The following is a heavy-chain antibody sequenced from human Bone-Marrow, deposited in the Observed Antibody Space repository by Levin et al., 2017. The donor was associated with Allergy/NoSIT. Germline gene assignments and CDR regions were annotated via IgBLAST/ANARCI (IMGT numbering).Heavy chain of an antibody. J-gene: IGHJ2*01. CDR1: AFSFNTYS. D-gene: IGHD3-10*01. Sequence: GGSLRLSCAGTAFSFNTYSVHWVRQAPGKGLEWMAVISKDGSIKLYADSVKGRFTMSRDNSRNTVYLQMNSLRAEDTALYHCARDRGAPRSNYGSGSSFQEDWLFDLWGRGTLVTVSS. V-gene: IGHV3-30-3*01. CDR2: ISKDGSIK. CDR3: ARDRGAPRSNYGSGSSFQEDWLFDL.